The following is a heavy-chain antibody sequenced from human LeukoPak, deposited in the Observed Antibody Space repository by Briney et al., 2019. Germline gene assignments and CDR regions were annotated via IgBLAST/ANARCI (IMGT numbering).Heavy chain of an antibody. V-gene: IGHV4-59*01. J-gene: IGHJ4*02. CDR1: GGSISSYY. D-gene: IGHD6-13*01. CDR3: WRSSTGIAAAGMNFPFEY. Sequence: SETLSLTCAVSGGSISSYYWSWIRQPPGKGLEWIGYINCSGSSNYNPSLKRRRTISLNTYKNQFSLKLMSGPAADTTVFYYWRSSTGIAAAGMNFPFEYWGQGTLVTVSS. CDR2: INCSGSS.